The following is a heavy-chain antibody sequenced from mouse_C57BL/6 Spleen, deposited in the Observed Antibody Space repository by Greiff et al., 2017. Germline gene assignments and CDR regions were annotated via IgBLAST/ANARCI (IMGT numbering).Heavy chain of an antibody. J-gene: IGHJ4*01. Sequence: EVKVVESEGGLVQPGSSMKLSCTASGFTFSDYYMAWVRQVPEKGLEWVANINYDGSSTYYLDSLKSRFIISRDNAKNILYLQMSSLKSEDTATYYCARVPYGYAMDYWGQGTSVTVSS. V-gene: IGHV5-16*01. CDR2: INYDGSST. CDR3: ARVPYGYAMDY. D-gene: IGHD1-1*02. CDR1: GFTFSDYY.